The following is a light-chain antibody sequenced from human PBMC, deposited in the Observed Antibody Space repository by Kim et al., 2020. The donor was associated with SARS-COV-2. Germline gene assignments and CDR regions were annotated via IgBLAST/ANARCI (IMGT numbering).Light chain of an antibody. CDR2: DVS. CDR1: SSDVGGYNY. Sequence: QSALTQPASVYGSPGQSITISCTGTSSDVGGYNYVSWYQQHPGKAPKLMIYDVSNRPSGVSNRFSGSKSGNTASLTISGLQAEDEADYYCSSYTSSSTLGVYVFGTGTKVTVL. CDR3: SSYTSSSTLGVYV. J-gene: IGLJ1*01. V-gene: IGLV2-14*03.